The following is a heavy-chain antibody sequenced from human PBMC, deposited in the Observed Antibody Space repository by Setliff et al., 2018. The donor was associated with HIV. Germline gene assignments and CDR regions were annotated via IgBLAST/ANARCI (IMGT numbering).Heavy chain of an antibody. CDR2: FDPQDGET. Sequence: ASVKVSCKVSGFTLSEVSIHWVRQAPGKGLEWMGYFDPQDGETVYAQKFQGRVTLTRDTSTSTAYMELSSLRSEDTAVYYCARGPYYDSNGYHLSSDYWGQGTLVTVSS. CDR3: ARGPYYDSNGYHLSSDY. CDR1: GFTLSEVS. D-gene: IGHD3-22*01. V-gene: IGHV1-24*01. J-gene: IGHJ4*02.